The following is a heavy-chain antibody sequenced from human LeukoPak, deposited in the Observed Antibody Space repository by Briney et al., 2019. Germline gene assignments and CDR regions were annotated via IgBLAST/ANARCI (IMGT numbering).Heavy chain of an antibody. CDR1: GFTFSSYG. V-gene: IGHV3-33*01. D-gene: IGHD6-13*01. J-gene: IGHJ4*02. CDR3: ARTYSSSWYVFDY. CDR2: IWYDGSNK. Sequence: GGSLRLTCAASGFTFSSYGMHWVRQAPGKELEWVAVIWYDGSNKYYADSVKGRFTISRDNSKNTLYLQMNSLRAEDTAVYYCARTYSSSWYVFDYWGQGTLVTVSS.